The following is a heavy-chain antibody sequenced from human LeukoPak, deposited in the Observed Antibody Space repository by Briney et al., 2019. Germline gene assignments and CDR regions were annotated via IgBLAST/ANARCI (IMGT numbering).Heavy chain of an antibody. V-gene: IGHV3-30*02. D-gene: IGHD6-13*01. Sequence: GGSLRLSCAASGFTFSIYGMHWVRQAPGKGLEWVAFIRYDGSNKYYADSVKGRFTISRDNSKNTLYLQMNSLRAEDTAVYYCAKDNAESSIAAANWFDPWGQGTLVTVSS. CDR2: IRYDGSNK. CDR3: AKDNAESSIAAANWFDP. CDR1: GFTFSIYG. J-gene: IGHJ5*02.